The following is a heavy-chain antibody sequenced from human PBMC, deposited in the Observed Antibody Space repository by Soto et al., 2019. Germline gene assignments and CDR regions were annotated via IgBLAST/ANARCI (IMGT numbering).Heavy chain of an antibody. D-gene: IGHD5-12*01. Sequence: PGGSLRLSCAASGFIFSSFSMNWVRQAPGKGLEWVSSISSSSTYTYYVDSVKGRFTISRDNAKNSLYLQMNSLRAEDTAVYYCARGPYSGYEYSDYWGQGTLVTVSS. CDR1: GFIFSSFS. V-gene: IGHV3-21*01. CDR2: ISSSSTYT. J-gene: IGHJ4*02. CDR3: ARGPYSGYEYSDY.